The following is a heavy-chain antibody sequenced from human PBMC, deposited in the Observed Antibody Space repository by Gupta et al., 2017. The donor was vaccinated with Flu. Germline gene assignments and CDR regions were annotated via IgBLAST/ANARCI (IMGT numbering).Heavy chain of an antibody. D-gene: IGHD4-17*01. J-gene: IGHJ4*02. CDR2: IPSKTYGWTT. V-gene: IGHV3-49*04. Sequence: YAKSWVRQAPGKGLECVGFIPSKTYGWTTEYAASVKGRFTISRDDSKSIAYLQMNSLKTEDTAVYYCARDPWGSVTASFDYWGQGTLVTVSS. CDR3: ARDPWGSVTASFDY. CDR1: YA.